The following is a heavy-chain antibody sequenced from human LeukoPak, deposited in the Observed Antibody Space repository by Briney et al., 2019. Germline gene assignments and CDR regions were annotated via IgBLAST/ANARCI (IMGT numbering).Heavy chain of an antibody. D-gene: IGHD6-19*01. V-gene: IGHV1-2*02. CDR2: INPNSGGT. Sequence: ASVKVFCKASGYTFTGYYMHWVRQAPGQGLEWMGWINPNSGGTNYAQKFQGRVTMTRDTSISTAYMELSRLRSDDTAVYYCARDSSGWYVGYRLYWGQGTLVTVSS. J-gene: IGHJ4*02. CDR1: GYTFTGYY. CDR3: ARDSSGWYVGYRLY.